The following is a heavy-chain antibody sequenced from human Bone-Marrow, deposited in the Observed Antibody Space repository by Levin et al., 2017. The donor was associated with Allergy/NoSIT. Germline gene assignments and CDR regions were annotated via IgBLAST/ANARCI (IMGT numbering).Heavy chain of an antibody. D-gene: IGHD5-12*01. CDR3: AREVIPRGSSRQWLPLDWFDP. V-gene: IGHV1-3*01. Sequence: GESLKISCKASGYSFTHYAIHWVRQAPGQRLGWMGWINPVNGNTKYSQNFQGRVTITKDTSASTVYVELSSLRSEDTAVYYCAREVIPRGSSRQWLPLDWFDPWGQGTLVTVSS. CDR2: INPVNGNT. J-gene: IGHJ5*02. CDR1: GYSFTHYA.